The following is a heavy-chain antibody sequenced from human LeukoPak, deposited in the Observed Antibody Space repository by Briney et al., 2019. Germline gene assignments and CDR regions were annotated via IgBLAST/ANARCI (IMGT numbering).Heavy chain of an antibody. CDR3: ARERPGEDTFDI. Sequence: GGSLRLSCAASGFTFSSYAMSWVRQAPGKGLGWVSFISSSGNTIYYADSVKGRSIISRDNAKNSLYLQMNSLRTEDTAIYYCARERPGEDTFDIWGQGTMVTVSS. V-gene: IGHV3-48*03. CDR1: GFTFSSYA. D-gene: IGHD7-27*01. J-gene: IGHJ3*02. CDR2: ISSSGNTI.